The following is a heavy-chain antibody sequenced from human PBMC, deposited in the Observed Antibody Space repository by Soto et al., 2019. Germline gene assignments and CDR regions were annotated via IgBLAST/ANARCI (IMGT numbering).Heavy chain of an antibody. CDR2: IYWNDDK. Sequence: DXGPTRVNATQTLTLASTFSGFSLSTSVVGVGWIRQPPGKALEWLALIYWNDDKRYSPSLKSRLTITKDTSKNQVVLTMTNMDPVDTATYYCAHSLDTAMPRGFDYWGQGTLVTVSS. CDR1: GFSLSTSVVG. D-gene: IGHD5-18*01. V-gene: IGHV2-5*01. CDR3: AHSLDTAMPRGFDY. J-gene: IGHJ4*02.